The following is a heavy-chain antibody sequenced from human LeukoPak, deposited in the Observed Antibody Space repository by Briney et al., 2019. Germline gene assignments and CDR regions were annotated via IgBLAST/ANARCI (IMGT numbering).Heavy chain of an antibody. CDR1: GYTFTSYD. J-gene: IGHJ6*02. V-gene: IGHV1-69*04. Sequence: SVKVSCKASGYTFTSYDINWVRQAPGQGLEWMGRIIPILGIANYAQKFQGRVTITADKSTSTAYMELSSLRSEDTAVYYCATSIAARPVYYGMDVWGQGTTVTVSS. CDR2: IIPILGIA. CDR3: ATSIAARPVYYGMDV. D-gene: IGHD6-6*01.